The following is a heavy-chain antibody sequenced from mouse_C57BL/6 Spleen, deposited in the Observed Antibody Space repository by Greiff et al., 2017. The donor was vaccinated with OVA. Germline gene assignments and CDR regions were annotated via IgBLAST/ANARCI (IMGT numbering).Heavy chain of an antibody. CDR1: GFTFSNYW. V-gene: IGHV6-3*01. J-gene: IGHJ1*03. CDR3: TGPVVATWNWYFDV. CDR2: IRLKSDNYAT. D-gene: IGHD1-1*01. Sequence: EVKLLESGGGLVQPGGSMKLSCVASGFTFSNYWMNWVRQSPEKGLEWVAQIRLKSDNYATHYAESVKGRFTISRDDSKSSVYLQMNNLRAEDTGIYYCTGPVVATWNWYFDVWGTGTTVTVSS.